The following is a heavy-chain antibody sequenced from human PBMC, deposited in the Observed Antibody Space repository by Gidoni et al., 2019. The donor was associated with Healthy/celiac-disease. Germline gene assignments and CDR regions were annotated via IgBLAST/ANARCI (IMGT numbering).Heavy chain of an antibody. CDR3: AREGSGWYWYFDL. CDR1: GFTFSSYD. Sequence: EVQLVESGGGLVQLGGSLRLSCAASGFTFSSYDVHWVRHATGKGLEWVSAIGTAGETYYPGSVKGRFTISRENAKNSLYLQMNSLRAEDTAVYYCAREGSGWYWYFDLWGRGTLVTVSS. CDR2: IGTAGET. D-gene: IGHD6-19*01. J-gene: IGHJ2*01. V-gene: IGHV3-13*01.